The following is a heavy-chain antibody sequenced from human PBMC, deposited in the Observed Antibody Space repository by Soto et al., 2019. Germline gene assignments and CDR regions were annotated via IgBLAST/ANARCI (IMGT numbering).Heavy chain of an antibody. CDR2: ISAYNGNT. Sequence: ASVKVSWTASGYGYTSYGSSWVRQAPGQGLEWMGWISAYNGNTNYAQKLQGRVTMTTDTSTSTAYMELRSLRSDDTAVYYCAREGYYSGSGSYSPPRYYGMDVWGQGTTVTVSS. V-gene: IGHV1-18*01. J-gene: IGHJ6*02. D-gene: IGHD3-10*01. CDR3: AREGYYSGSGSYSPPRYYGMDV. CDR1: GYGYTSYG.